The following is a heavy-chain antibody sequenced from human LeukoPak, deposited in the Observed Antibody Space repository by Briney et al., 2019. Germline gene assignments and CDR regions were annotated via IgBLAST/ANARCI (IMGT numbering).Heavy chain of an antibody. V-gene: IGHV3-21*01. CDR2: ISSRSTYI. Sequence: KSGGSLRLSGAASGFTFRDYSMNWVRQAPGKGREWVSSISSRSTYIYHADSVKGRFTISRDNAKNSLFLQMNSLRAEDTAVYFCAKSTRAVMAMMDVWGKGTTVTVSS. J-gene: IGHJ6*04. D-gene: IGHD3-16*01. CDR1: GFTFRDYS. CDR3: AKSTRAVMAMMDV.